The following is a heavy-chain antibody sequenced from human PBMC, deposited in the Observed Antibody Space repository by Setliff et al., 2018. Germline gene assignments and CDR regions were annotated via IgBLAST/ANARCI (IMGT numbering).Heavy chain of an antibody. V-gene: IGHV1-2*02. CDR3: AQTKGFVDGYLDP. CDR1: GNRFTDYF. J-gene: IGHJ5*02. CDR2: INPNSGDT. Sequence: ASVKVSCKASGNRFTDYFLHWVRQAPGQGLEWMGWINPNSGDTHSAQKFQGRVTMTSDTSISIVYMDLTRLTSDDTAVYYCAQTKGFVDGYLDPWGQGTLVTVSS. D-gene: IGHD2-21*02.